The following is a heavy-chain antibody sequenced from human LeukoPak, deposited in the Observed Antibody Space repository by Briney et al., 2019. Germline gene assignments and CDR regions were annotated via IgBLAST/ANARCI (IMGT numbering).Heavy chain of an antibody. CDR2: VSGNSGDT. CDR1: GYTFTSHD. Sequence: ASVTVSCKASGYTFTSHDINWVRQAAGQAPEWIGWVSGNSGDTGYAQKFQGRVTITKNTSIRTAYMELRSLRSDDTAVYYCTRHTSPTFDYWGQGTLVTVSS. D-gene: IGHD2-2*01. J-gene: IGHJ4*02. CDR3: TRHTSPTFDY. V-gene: IGHV1-8*01.